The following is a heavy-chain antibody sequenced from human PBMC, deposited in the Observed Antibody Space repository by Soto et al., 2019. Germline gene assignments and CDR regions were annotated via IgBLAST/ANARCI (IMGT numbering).Heavy chain of an antibody. D-gene: IGHD2-15*01. V-gene: IGHV4-31*03. CDR2: IYYSGST. Sequence: NPSETLSLTCTVSGGSISSGGYYWSWIRQHPGKGLEWIGYIYYSGSTYYNPSLKSRVTISVDTSKNQFSLKLSSVTAADTAVYYCARNGGSSSAATQFDPWGQGTLVTVSS. CDR3: ARNGGSSSAATQFDP. J-gene: IGHJ5*02. CDR1: GGSISSGGYY.